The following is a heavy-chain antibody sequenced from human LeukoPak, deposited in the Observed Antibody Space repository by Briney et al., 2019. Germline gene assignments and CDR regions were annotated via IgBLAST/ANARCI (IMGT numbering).Heavy chain of an antibody. V-gene: IGHV3-21*01. J-gene: IGHJ6*03. CDR2: IFPSGGEI. CDR1: GFTFSTFA. CDR3: GRAGPVTKDHFMDV. D-gene: IGHD2-2*01. Sequence: PGGSLRLSCAASGFTFSTFAMIWVRQPPGKGLEWVSSIFPSGGEIHYADSVRGRFTISRDNAKNSLFLQMNSLSAEDTAVYYCGRAGPVTKDHFMDVWGKGTTVTVSS.